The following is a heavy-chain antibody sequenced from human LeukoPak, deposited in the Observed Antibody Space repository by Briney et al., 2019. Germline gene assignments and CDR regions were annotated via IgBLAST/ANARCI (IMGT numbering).Heavy chain of an antibody. Sequence: PSETLSLTCAVYGGSFSGYYWSWIRQPPGKGLEWIGEINHSGSTNYNPSLKSRVTISVDTSKNQFSLKLSSVTAAGTAVYYCARGNYDFWSGYSSIDYWGQGTLVTVSS. J-gene: IGHJ4*02. CDR1: GGSFSGYY. CDR3: ARGNYDFWSGYSSIDY. V-gene: IGHV4-34*01. CDR2: INHSGST. D-gene: IGHD3-3*01.